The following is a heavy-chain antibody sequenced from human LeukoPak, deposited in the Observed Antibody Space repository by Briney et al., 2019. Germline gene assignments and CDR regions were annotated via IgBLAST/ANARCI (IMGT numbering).Heavy chain of an antibody. Sequence: PSETLSLTCTVSGGSISSGDYYWSWIRRPPGNGLEWLGYFYYSGSTYYNPSLKSRVTISVDTSKNQFSLKLSSVTAADTAVYYCAKRSDYYYYYGMDVWGQGTTVTVSS. CDR1: GGSISSGDYY. J-gene: IGHJ6*02. V-gene: IGHV4-30-4*01. D-gene: IGHD3-3*01. CDR3: AKRSDYYYYYGMDV. CDR2: FYYSGST.